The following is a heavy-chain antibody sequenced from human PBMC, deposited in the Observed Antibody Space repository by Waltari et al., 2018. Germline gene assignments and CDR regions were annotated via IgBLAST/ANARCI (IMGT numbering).Heavy chain of an antibody. Sequence: QVQLQESGPGLVKPSGTLSLTCAVSGGSISSSNWWSWVRQPPGKGLEWIGEIYHSGSTNYNPSLKSRVTISVDKSKNQVSLKLSSVTAADTAVYYCASSPLYSSSWYSTGFDIWGQGTMVTVSS. CDR2: IYHSGST. V-gene: IGHV4-4*02. CDR3: ASSPLYSSSWYSTGFDI. D-gene: IGHD6-13*01. J-gene: IGHJ3*02. CDR1: GGSISSSNW.